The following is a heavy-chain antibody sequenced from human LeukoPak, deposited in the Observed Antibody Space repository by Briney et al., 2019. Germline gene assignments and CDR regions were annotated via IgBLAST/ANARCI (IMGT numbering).Heavy chain of an antibody. V-gene: IGHV1-69*13. CDR2: IIPIFGTA. D-gene: IGHD3-3*01. CDR3: ARSAIFGVVITYYFDY. Sequence: SVKVSCKASGYTFTSYYMHWVRQAPGQGLEWMGGIIPIFGTANYAQKFQGRVTITADESTSTAYMELSSLRSEDTAVYYCARSAIFGVVITYYFDYWGQGTLVTVSS. J-gene: IGHJ4*02. CDR1: GYTFTSYY.